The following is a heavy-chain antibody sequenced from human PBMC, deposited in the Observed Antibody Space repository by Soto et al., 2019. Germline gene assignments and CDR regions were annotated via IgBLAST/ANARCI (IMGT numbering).Heavy chain of an antibody. Sequence: QGQLVQSGAEVKKPGASVKVSCKASGYTFNSYGLSWVRQAPGQGLDWMGWISTYNGNTNYAKKLKGRVTMTTDTSRGTAYMELRSLRSDDTAVYSSGSDGEVFWSGYKYYYGMDVWGQGTTVTGSS. J-gene: IGHJ6*02. CDR3: GSDGEVFWSGYKYYYGMDV. CDR1: GYTFNSYG. D-gene: IGHD3-3*01. CDR2: ISTYNGNT. V-gene: IGHV1-18*01.